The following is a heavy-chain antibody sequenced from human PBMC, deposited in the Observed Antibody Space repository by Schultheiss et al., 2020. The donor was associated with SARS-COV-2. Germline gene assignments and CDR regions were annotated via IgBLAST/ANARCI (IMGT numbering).Heavy chain of an antibody. D-gene: IGHD6-6*01. CDR3: AKGDYSSSSWRYYGMDV. Sequence: SETLSLTCTVSGGSISSGDYYWSWIRQPPGKGLEWIGYIYYSGSTYYNPSLKSRVTISVDTSKNQFSLKLSSVTAADTAVYYCAKGDYSSSSWRYYGMDVWGQGTLVTVSS. J-gene: IGHJ6*02. CDR2: IYYSGST. V-gene: IGHV4-30-4*01. CDR1: GGSISSGDYY.